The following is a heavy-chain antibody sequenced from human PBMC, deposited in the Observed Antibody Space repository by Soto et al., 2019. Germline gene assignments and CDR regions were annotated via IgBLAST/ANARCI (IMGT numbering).Heavy chain of an antibody. J-gene: IGHJ5*02. CDR1: GYTFTNYP. CDR2: ITTYSGNT. V-gene: IGHV1-18*01. CDR3: AREDASGNDTWATLGNWFDP. Sequence: VQLVQSGPEVKKPGASVKVSCRASGYTFTNYPISWVRQAPRQGLEWMGWITTYSGNTHYAQKVQGRIVMTTDRSAITAYMEVRSLRSDDTAVYYCAREDASGNDTWATLGNWFDPWGQGTLVSVSS. D-gene: IGHD3-10*01.